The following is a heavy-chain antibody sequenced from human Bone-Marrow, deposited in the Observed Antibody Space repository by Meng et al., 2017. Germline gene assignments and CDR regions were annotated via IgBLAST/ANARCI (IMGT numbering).Heavy chain of an antibody. J-gene: IGHJ4*02. D-gene: IGHD6-19*01. V-gene: IGHV4-4*02. Sequence: SETLSLTCAVSGGSISSSNWWSWVRQPPGKGLEWIGEIYHSGSTNYNPSLKSRVTISVDTSKNQFSLKLSSVTAADTAVYYCDGSSAVAGNIDYWGQGTLVTVSS. CDR1: GGSISSSNW. CDR3: DGSSAVAGNIDY. CDR2: IYHSGST.